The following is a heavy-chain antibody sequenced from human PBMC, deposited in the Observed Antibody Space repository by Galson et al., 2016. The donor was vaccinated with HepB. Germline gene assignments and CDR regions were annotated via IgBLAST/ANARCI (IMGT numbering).Heavy chain of an antibody. D-gene: IGHD3-16*01. J-gene: IGHJ5*02. Sequence: SLRLSCAASGFNFDSYDMHWVRQVTGGGLEWVSSMGTAGETFYSDSAVGRFIISKDNAKDSLYLQMDNLTEGDTAAYYCGRDRGSLGGLWFDPRGQGTLVIVSS. CDR1: GFNFDSYD. V-gene: IGHV3-13*01. CDR3: GRDRGSLGGLWFDP. CDR2: MGTAGET.